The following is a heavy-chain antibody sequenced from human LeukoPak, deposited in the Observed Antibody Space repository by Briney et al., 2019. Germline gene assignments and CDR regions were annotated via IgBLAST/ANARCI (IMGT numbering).Heavy chain of an antibody. J-gene: IGHJ4*02. D-gene: IGHD6-19*01. Sequence: SETLSLTCTVSGGSISSGSYYWSWIRQPAGKGLEWIGRIYTSGSTNYNPSLKSRVTISVDTSKNQFSLKLSSVTASDTAIYYCASTKLGYAGGWHWGQGTLVTVSS. V-gene: IGHV4-61*02. CDR2: IYTSGST. CDR3: ASTKLGYAGGWH. CDR1: GGSISSGSYY.